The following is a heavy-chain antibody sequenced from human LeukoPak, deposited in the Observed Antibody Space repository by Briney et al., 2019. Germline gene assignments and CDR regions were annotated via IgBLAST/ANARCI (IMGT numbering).Heavy chain of an antibody. Sequence: SETLSLSCTVSGGSISSYYWSWIRQPPGKGLEWIGYIYYSGSTNYNPSLKSRVTISVDTSKNQFSLKLSSVTAADTAVYYCARATRAAAGTFDYWGQGTLVTVSS. CDR1: GGSISSYY. D-gene: IGHD6-13*01. J-gene: IGHJ4*02. V-gene: IGHV4-59*01. CDR2: IYYSGST. CDR3: ARATRAAAGTFDY.